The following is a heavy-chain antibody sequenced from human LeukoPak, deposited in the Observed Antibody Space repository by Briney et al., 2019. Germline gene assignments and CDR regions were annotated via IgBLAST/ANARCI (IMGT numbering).Heavy chain of an antibody. V-gene: IGHV1-58*02. CDR1: GFTFTSSA. Sequence: SVKVSCKASGFTFTSSAMQWVRQARRQRLEWIGWIVVGSGNTNYAQKFQERVTITRDMSTSTAYMELSSLRSEDTAVYYCAADYGGNSSPPYYYYGMDVWGQGTTVTVSS. D-gene: IGHD4-23*01. J-gene: IGHJ6*02. CDR3: AADYGGNSSPPYYYYGMDV. CDR2: IVVGSGNT.